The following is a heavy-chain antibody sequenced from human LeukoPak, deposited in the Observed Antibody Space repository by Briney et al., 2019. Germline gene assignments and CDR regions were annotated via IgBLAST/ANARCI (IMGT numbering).Heavy chain of an antibody. D-gene: IGHD4-17*01. CDR3: ARAYGDYVHYFDY. Sequence: SETLSLTCTVSGVSISNYYWSWVRQPPGKGLEWVGYIYYSGSTNYNPSLKSRVTILVDTSKNQFSLKLSSVTAADTAVYYCARAYGDYVHYFDYWGQGTLVTVSS. CDR2: IYYSGST. V-gene: IGHV4-59*01. CDR1: GVSISNYY. J-gene: IGHJ4*02.